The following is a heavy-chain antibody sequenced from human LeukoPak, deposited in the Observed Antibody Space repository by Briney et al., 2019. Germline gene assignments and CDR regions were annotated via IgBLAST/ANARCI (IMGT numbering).Heavy chain of an antibody. J-gene: IGHJ6*02. CDR1: GFTVSSNY. CDR3: ARDGVFDYYGMDV. CDR2: IYSGGST. V-gene: IGHV3-53*01. D-gene: IGHD3-16*01. Sequence: GGSLRLSCAASGFTVSSNYMSWVRQAPGKGLEWVSVIYSGGSTYYADSVKGRFTISRDNSKNTLYPQMNSLRAEDTAVYYCARDGVFDYYGMDVWGQGTTVTVSS.